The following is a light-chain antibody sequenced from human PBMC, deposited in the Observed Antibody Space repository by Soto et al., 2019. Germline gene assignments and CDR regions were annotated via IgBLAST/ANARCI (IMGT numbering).Light chain of an antibody. CDR2: STS. J-gene: IGLJ1*01. CDR1: SSNIGSNT. Sequence: QSVLTQPPSASRTPSQIVAISCSGSSSNIGSNTVTWYQQLPGTAPKLLIYSTSQRSSGVPGRFSGSKSCASASLSISALQTEDEADYFCVAFTTDWNHVFGTGTKVTV. V-gene: IGLV1-44*01. CDR3: VAFTTDWNHV.